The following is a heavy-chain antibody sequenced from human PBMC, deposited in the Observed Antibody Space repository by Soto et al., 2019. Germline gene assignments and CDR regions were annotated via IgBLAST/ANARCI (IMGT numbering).Heavy chain of an antibody. V-gene: IGHV3-21*01. CDR2: ISSGSSGI. CDR1: GFTFSSYS. CDR3: AGRYCTNGVCLFDS. D-gene: IGHD2-8*01. Sequence: GGSLRLSCAASGFTFSSYSMSWVRQAPGKGLEWVSSISSGSSGIYYADSLKGRVTVSRDNAKNSLYLQMNSLRAEDTAVYYCAGRYCTNGVCLFDSWGQGTLVTVSS. J-gene: IGHJ4*02.